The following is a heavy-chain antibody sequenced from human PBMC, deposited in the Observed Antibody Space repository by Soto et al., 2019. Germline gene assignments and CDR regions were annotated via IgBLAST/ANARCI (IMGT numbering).Heavy chain of an antibody. CDR3: AIVHFGVVISFDY. Sequence: ASVKGSCKASGYTFSDYYIHWVRQAPGQGLEWMGWINPKGGDTNYAQKFRARVTMTRDTSISTAYMELSRLRSEDTAVYYCAIVHFGVVISFDYWAQGSLVTVSS. V-gene: IGHV1-2*02. CDR1: GYTFSDYY. J-gene: IGHJ4*02. D-gene: IGHD3-3*01. CDR2: INPKGGDT.